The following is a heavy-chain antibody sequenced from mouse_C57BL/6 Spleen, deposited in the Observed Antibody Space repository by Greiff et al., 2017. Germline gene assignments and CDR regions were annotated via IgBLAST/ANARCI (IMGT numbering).Heavy chain of an antibody. D-gene: IGHD1-1*01. Sequence: QVQLQQSGAELVRPGTSVKVSCKASGYAFTNYLIEWVKQRPGQGLEWIGVINPGSGGTNYNEKFKGKATLTADKSSSTAYMQISSLTSEDSAVYFCARSTTVVARAMDYWGQGTSVTVSS. CDR3: ARSTTVVARAMDY. V-gene: IGHV1-54*01. CDR2: INPGSGGT. CDR1: GYAFTNYL. J-gene: IGHJ4*01.